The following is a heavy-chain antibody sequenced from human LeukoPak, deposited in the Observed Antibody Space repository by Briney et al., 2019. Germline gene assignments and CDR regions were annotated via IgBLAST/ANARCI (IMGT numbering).Heavy chain of an antibody. Sequence: GGSLRLSCVASGFTFSDYYMSWIRQAPGKGLEWVSYISSSSDYTNYADSVRGRFTISRDNAKNSLYLQMNSLRAGDTAVYYYARPPYSSSWDPGWFDPWGQGTLITVSS. V-gene: IGHV3-11*06. J-gene: IGHJ5*02. CDR1: GFTFSDYY. D-gene: IGHD6-13*01. CDR3: ARPPYSSSWDPGWFDP. CDR2: ISSSSDYT.